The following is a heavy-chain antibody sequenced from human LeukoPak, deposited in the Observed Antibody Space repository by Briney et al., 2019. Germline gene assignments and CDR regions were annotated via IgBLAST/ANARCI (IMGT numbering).Heavy chain of an antibody. CDR1: GHTFTSYD. D-gene: IGHD6-19*01. V-gene: IGHV1-8*01. CDR3: ARAPPLYYSSGWYLQGAYYHYFDY. CDR2: MNPNSGNT. J-gene: IGHJ4*02. Sequence: ASVKVSCKASGHTFTSYDINWVRQATGQGLEWMGWMNPNSGNTGYAQKFQGRVTMTRNTSISTAYMELSSLRSEDTAVYYCARAPPLYYSSGWYLQGAYYHYFDYWGQGTLVTVSS.